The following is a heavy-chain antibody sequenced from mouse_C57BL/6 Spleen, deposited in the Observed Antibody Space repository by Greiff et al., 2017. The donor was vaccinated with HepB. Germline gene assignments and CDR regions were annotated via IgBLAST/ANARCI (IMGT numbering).Heavy chain of an antibody. CDR3: ARDEIYYGSSYGYFDY. D-gene: IGHD1-1*01. Sequence: EVKLEESGGGLVKPGGSLKLSCAASGFTFSSYAMSWVRQTPEKRLEWVATISDGGSYTYYPDNVKGRFTISRDNAKNNLYLQMSHLKSEDTAMYYCARDEIYYGSSYGYFDYWGQGTTLTVSS. CDR2: ISDGGSYT. CDR1: GFTFSSYA. J-gene: IGHJ2*01. V-gene: IGHV5-4*01.